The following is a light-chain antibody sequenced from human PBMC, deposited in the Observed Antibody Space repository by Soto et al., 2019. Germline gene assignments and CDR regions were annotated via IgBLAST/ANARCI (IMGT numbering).Light chain of an antibody. Sequence: QLVLTQPPSVSGAPGQRVTISCTGSSSNIGTGYDIHWYQQVPGTAPKLLIYGNSNRPSGVPDRFSGSKSGTSASLAITGLRAEDEADYYCQSYDSSLSGGVFGTGTKLTVL. CDR3: QSYDSSLSGGV. V-gene: IGLV1-40*01. CDR2: GNS. J-gene: IGLJ1*01. CDR1: SSNIGTGYD.